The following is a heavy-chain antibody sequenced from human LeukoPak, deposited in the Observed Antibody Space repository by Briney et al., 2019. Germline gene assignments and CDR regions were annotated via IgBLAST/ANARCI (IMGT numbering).Heavy chain of an antibody. CDR1: GFTFSSYE. Sequence: PGGSLRLSCEASGFTFSSYEMNWVRQAPGKGLEWVSYISSSGKTIYYADSTKGRFTVSRDNAKNSLCLQMNSLRAEDTAVYYCATTSIAAAVPGCFDYWGQGTLVTVFS. J-gene: IGHJ4*02. V-gene: IGHV3-48*03. D-gene: IGHD6-13*01. CDR3: ATTSIAAAVPGCFDY. CDR2: ISSSGKTI.